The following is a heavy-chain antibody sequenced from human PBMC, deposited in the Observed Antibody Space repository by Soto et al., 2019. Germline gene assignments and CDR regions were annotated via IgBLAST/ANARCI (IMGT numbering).Heavy chain of an antibody. CDR2: ISYDGSNK. Sequence: VGSLRLSCAASGFTFSSCGMHWVRQAPDKGLEWVAVISYDGSNKYYADSVKGRFTISRDNSKNTPYLQMNSLRAEDTAVYYCAKVAPGGVRHQSYYCYGMDVWGQGNTVIVSS. CDR3: AKVAPGGVRHQSYYCYGMDV. J-gene: IGHJ6*02. CDR1: GFTFSSCG. V-gene: IGHV3-30*18. D-gene: IGHD2-21*01.